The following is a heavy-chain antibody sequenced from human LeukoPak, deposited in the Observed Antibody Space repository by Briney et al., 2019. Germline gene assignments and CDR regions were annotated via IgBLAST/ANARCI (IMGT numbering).Heavy chain of an antibody. Sequence: SETLSLTCTVSGGSISSSSYYWGWIRQPPGKGLEWIGSIYYSGSTYYNPSLKSRVTISLDTSKNQLSLKLRSVSAADTAVYYCARSMVDGSDYWGQGTLVTVSS. CDR2: IYYSGST. CDR3: ARSMVDGSDY. D-gene: IGHD3-10*01. J-gene: IGHJ4*02. CDR1: GGSISSSSYY. V-gene: IGHV4-39*07.